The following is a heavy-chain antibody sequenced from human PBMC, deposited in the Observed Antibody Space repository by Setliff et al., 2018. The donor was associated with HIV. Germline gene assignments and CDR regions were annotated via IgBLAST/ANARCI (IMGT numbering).Heavy chain of an antibody. D-gene: IGHD3-3*01. V-gene: IGHV1-18*04. CDR1: GYNFINYG. CDR3: ARGGGGYNFWSGYPSFDY. CDR2: ISAYNGNT. Sequence: SVKVSCKASGYNFINYGISWVRQAPGQGLEWMGWISAYNGNTNYAPRLQGRVTMTTDTSTSTAYMELRSLRSDDTAVYYCARGGGGYNFWSGYPSFDYWGQGTLVTVSS. J-gene: IGHJ4*02.